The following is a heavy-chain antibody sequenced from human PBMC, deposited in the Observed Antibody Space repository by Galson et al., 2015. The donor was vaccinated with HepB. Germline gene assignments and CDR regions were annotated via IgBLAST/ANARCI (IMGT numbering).Heavy chain of an antibody. CDR3: ARDPSVGAVAVLIRLPPGEADAFDI. CDR1: GFTFSSYS. Sequence: SLRLSCVASGFTFSSYSMNWVRQAPGKGLEWVSSISSSSSYIYYADSVKGRFTISRDNAKNSLYLQMNSLRAEDTAVYYCARDPSVGAVAVLIRLPPGEADAFDIWGQGTMVTVSS. V-gene: IGHV3-21*01. CDR2: ISSSSSYI. D-gene: IGHD6-19*01. J-gene: IGHJ3*02.